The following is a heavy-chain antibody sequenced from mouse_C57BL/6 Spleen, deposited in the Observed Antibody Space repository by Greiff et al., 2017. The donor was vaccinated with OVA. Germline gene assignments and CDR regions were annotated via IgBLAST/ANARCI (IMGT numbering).Heavy chain of an antibody. D-gene: IGHD1-1*01. J-gene: IGHJ1*03. Sequence: VKLVESGAELARPGASVKMSCKASGYTFTSYTMHWVKQRPGQGLEWIGYINPSSGYTKYNQKFKDKATLTADKSSSTAYMQLSSLTSEDSAVYYCARGYYGSSYWYFDVWGTGTTVTVSS. CDR1: GYTFTSYT. V-gene: IGHV1-4*01. CDR3: ARGYYGSSYWYFDV. CDR2: INPSSGYT.